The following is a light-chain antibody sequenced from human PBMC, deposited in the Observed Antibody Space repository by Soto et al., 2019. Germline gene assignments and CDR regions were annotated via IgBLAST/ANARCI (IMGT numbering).Light chain of an antibody. V-gene: IGKV1-33*01. CDR2: DAS. J-gene: IGKJ4*01. CDR3: QQYDNLPLT. Sequence: DIQMTHSPSSLSASVVDRVTISCRSSHDISNYLNWYQQKPGKAPKLLIYDASNLETGVPSRFSGSGSGTDFTFTISSLQPEDIATYYCQQYDNLPLTFGGGTKVDIK. CDR1: HDISNY.